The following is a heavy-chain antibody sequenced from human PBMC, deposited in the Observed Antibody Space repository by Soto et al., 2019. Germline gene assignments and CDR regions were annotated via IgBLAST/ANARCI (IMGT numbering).Heavy chain of an antibody. D-gene: IGHD2-2*01. CDR1: GGSISSNNW. Sequence: QVQLQESGPGLVKPSGTLSLTCAVSGGSISSNNWWSWVRQPPGKGLEWIGEIYHGGNTNYNPSLKSRVTMSVDKSRNQLSLTLSSVTAADTAVYYCARMPFTYYAMDAWARGPRSPSP. V-gene: IGHV4-4*02. CDR3: ARMPFTYYAMDA. CDR2: IYHGGNT. J-gene: IGHJ6*02.